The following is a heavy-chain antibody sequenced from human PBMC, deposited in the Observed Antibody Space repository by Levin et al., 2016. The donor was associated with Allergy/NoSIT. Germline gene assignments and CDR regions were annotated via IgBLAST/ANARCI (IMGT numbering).Heavy chain of an antibody. CDR3: ARDTYYGMDV. CDR2: ISSSSSYI. V-gene: IGHV3-21*01. J-gene: IGHJ6*02. Sequence: VRQAPGKGLEWVSSISSSSSYIYYADSVKGRFTISRDNAKNSLYLQMNSLRAEDTAVYYCARDTYYGMDVWGQGTTVTVSS.